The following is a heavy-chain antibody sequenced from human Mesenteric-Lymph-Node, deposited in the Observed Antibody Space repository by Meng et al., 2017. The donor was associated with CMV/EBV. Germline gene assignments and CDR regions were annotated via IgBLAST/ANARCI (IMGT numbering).Heavy chain of an antibody. V-gene: IGHV3-48*03. CDR2: IGSSGSTT. CDR1: GFSFSDYE. J-gene: IGHJ4*02. Sequence: GESLKISCAASGFSFSDYEMNWVRQAPGKGLEWVSYIGSSGSTTFYADSVKGRFTISRDNSKNTLYLQMNSLRAEDTAVYYCARSVVPQYYFDYWGQGTLVTVSS. CDR3: ARSVVPQYYFDY. D-gene: IGHD2-21*01.